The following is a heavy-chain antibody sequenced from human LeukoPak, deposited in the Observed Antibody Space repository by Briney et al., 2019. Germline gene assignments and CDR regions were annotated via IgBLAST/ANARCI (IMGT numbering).Heavy chain of an antibody. CDR2: INHSGST. J-gene: IGHJ4*02. CDR3: ARSSGWYRKTYYFDY. Sequence: SETLSLTCAVYGGSFSGYYWSWIRQAPGKGLEWIGEINHSGSTNYNPSLKSRVTISVDTSKNQFSLKLSSVTAADTAVYYCARSSGWYRKTYYFDYWGQGTLVTVSS. CDR1: GGSFSGYY. V-gene: IGHV4-34*01. D-gene: IGHD6-19*01.